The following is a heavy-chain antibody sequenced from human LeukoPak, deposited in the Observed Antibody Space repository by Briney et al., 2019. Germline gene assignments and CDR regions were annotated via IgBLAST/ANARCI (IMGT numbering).Heavy chain of an antibody. Sequence: SETLSLTCTVSGGSISSGGYYWSWIRQPPGKGLEWIGYIYHSGNTYYSPSLKSRLTISVDRSKNQFSLKLSSVTAADTAVYYCARVSSTGGLAYWGQGTLVTVSS. CDR2: IYHSGNT. CDR1: GGSISSGGYY. D-gene: IGHD1-1*01. V-gene: IGHV4-30-2*01. J-gene: IGHJ4*02. CDR3: ARVSSTGGLAY.